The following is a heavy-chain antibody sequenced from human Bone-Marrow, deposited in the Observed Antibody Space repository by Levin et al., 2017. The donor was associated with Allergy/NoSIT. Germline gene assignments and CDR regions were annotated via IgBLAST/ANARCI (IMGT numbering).Heavy chain of an antibody. J-gene: IGHJ4*02. CDR3: ARALRKQHNDY. D-gene: IGHD6-13*01. CDR1: GYTFTDYY. CDR2: INSKSGGT. Sequence: GESLKISCKASGYTFTDYYIHWFRQAPGQRLEWMGWINSKSGGTNYVQKFQDRVTMTTDTPINTAYMELSRLTSDDTAVYYCARALRKQHNDYWGQGTLVTVSS. V-gene: IGHV1-2*02.